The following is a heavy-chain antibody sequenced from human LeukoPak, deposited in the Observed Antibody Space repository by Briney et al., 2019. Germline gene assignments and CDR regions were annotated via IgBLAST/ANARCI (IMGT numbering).Heavy chain of an antibody. CDR3: ARLEYSYGQGGGYYFDY. CDR2: IYYRGST. CDR1: GGSISSYY. Sequence: SETLSLTCTVPGGSISSYYWGWIRQPPGKGLEWIGYIYYRGSTNYNPSLKSRVTISLDTSNNQFSLKLSSVTAADTAVYYCARLEYSYGQGGGYYFDYWGQGTLVTVSS. J-gene: IGHJ4*02. V-gene: IGHV4-59*08. D-gene: IGHD5-18*01.